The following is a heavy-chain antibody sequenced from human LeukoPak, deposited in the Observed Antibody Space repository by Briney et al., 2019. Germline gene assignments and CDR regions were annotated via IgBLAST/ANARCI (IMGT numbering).Heavy chain of an antibody. D-gene: IGHD1-14*01. V-gene: IGHV3-48*01. CDR2: ISSSSSTI. J-gene: IGHJ4*02. Sequence: PGGSLRLSCAASGFTFSSYSMNWVRQAPGKGLEWVSYISSSSSTIYYANSVKGRFTISRDNAKNSLYLQMNSLRAEDTAVYYCARNAQRTKIDYWGQGTLVTVSS. CDR1: GFTFSSYS. CDR3: ARNAQRTKIDY.